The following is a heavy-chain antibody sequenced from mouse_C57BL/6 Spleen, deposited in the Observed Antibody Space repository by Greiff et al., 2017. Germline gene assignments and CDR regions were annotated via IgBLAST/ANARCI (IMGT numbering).Heavy chain of an antibody. Sequence: QVQLQQPGAELVKPGASVKMSCKASGYTFTSYWITWVKQRPGQGLEWIGDIYPGSGSTNYNEKFKSKATLTVDTSSRTAYMQLSSLTSEDSAVYDCARESDYGSPLNWYFDVWGTGTTVTVSS. D-gene: IGHD1-1*01. V-gene: IGHV1-55*01. CDR2: IYPGSGST. CDR3: ARESDYGSPLNWYFDV. CDR1: GYTFTSYW. J-gene: IGHJ1*03.